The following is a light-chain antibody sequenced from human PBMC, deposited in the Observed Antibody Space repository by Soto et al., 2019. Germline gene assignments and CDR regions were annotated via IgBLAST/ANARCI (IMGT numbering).Light chain of an antibody. V-gene: IGKV1-8*01. CDR2: AAS. J-gene: IGKJ4*01. CDR1: QGISSY. CDR3: QQYYSYPLT. Sequence: AIRMTQSPSSFSASTGDRVTITCRASQGISSYLAWYQQKPGKAPKLLIYAASTLKSGVPSRFSGSGSWTDFTLTISCLQSEDFATYYCQQYYSYPLTFGGGTKVEIK.